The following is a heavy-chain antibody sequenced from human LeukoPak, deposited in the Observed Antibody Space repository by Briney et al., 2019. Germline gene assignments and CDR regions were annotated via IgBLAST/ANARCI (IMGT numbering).Heavy chain of an antibody. V-gene: IGHV4-34*01. CDR1: GGSFSGYY. CDR3: ARYYYGSGSYMYYYYYMDV. Sequence: SETLSLTCAVYGGSFSGYYWSWIRQPPGKGLEWIGEINHSGSTYYNPSLKSRVTISVDTSKNQFSPKLSSVTAADTAVYYCARYYYGSGSYMYYYYYMDVWGKGTTVTVSS. CDR2: INHSGST. D-gene: IGHD3-10*01. J-gene: IGHJ6*03.